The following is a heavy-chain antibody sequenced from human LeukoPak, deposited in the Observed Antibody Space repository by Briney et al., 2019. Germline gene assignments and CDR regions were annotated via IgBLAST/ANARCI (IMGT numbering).Heavy chain of an antibody. CDR1: GGSFSGYY. D-gene: IGHD3-3*01. J-gene: IGHJ3*02. CDR3: ARVRRTIFGVVIKTVDAFDI. Sequence: PSETLSLTCAVYGGSFSGYYWSWIRQPPGKGLEWIGEINHSGSTNYNPSLKSRVTISVDTSKNQFSLKLSSVTAADTAVYYCARVRRTIFGVVIKTVDAFDIWGQGTMVTVSS. V-gene: IGHV4-34*01. CDR2: INHSGST.